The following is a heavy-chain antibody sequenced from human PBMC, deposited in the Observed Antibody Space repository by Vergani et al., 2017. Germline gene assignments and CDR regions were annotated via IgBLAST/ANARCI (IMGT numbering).Heavy chain of an antibody. D-gene: IGHD3-22*01. V-gene: IGHV3-30*04. Sequence: QVNLVGSGGGVVQPGRSLRLSCATYGFIFQNYTMHWVRQAPGKGLEWVALISNDGRHTYYADSVRGRFSISRDNSKNTLYLQMNSLRTEDTAVYYCARDVYYDSSGFPPYWGQGTLVTVSS. CDR3: ARDVYYDSSGFPPY. J-gene: IGHJ4*02. CDR2: ISNDGRHT. CDR1: GFIFQNYT.